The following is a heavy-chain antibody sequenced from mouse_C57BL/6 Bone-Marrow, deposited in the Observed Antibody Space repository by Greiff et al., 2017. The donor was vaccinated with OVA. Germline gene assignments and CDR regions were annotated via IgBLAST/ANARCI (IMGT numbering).Heavy chain of an antibody. CDR3: ARKPYGNYDAY. V-gene: IGHV5-17*01. CDR2: ISSGSSTI. D-gene: IGHD2-1*01. CDR1: GFTFSDYG. Sequence: EVKLVESGGGLVKPGGSLKLSCAASGFTFSDYGMHWVRQAPEKGLEWVAYISSGSSTIYYADTVKGRFTISRDNAKNTLFLQMTSLRSEDTAMDYCARKPYGNYDAYWGQGTLVTVSA. J-gene: IGHJ3*01.